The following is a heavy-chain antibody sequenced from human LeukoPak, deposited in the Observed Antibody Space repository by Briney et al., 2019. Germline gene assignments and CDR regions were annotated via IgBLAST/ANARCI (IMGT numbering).Heavy chain of an antibody. V-gene: IGHV3-48*03. CDR3: ARIGGSSGSSGFDY. Sequence: PGGSLRLSCAASGFTFSSYEMNWDRQAPGKGLEWVSYISSSGSTIYYADSVKGRLTISRDNAKNSLYLQMNSLRAEDTAVYYCARIGGSSGSSGFDYWGQGTLVTVSS. D-gene: IGHD3-10*01. J-gene: IGHJ4*02. CDR1: GFTFSSYE. CDR2: ISSSGSTI.